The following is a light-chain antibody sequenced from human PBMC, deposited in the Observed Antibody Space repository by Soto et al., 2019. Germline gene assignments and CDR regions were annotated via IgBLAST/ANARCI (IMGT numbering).Light chain of an antibody. Sequence: DIVMTQSPLSLPVTPGEMVSISCRSSQSLLHSNGYNYLDWYLQKPGQSPQLLIYLGSHRASWVPDGVSESGSGTDFTLKISRVETEDVGVYYYMQALQPPHTFAQGTKHQIK. V-gene: IGKV2-28*01. CDR1: QSLLHSNGYNY. J-gene: IGKJ2*01. CDR2: LGS. CDR3: MQALQPPHT.